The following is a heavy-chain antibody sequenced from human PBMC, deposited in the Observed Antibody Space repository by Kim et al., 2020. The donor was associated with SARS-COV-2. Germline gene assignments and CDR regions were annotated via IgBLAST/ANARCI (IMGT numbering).Heavy chain of an antibody. CDR1: GFTVSSNY. CDR3: ARVVQPYHRRAVAGILDY. D-gene: IGHD6-19*01. CDR2: IYSGGST. V-gene: IGHV3-66*01. Sequence: GGSLRLSCAASGFTVSSNYMSWVRQAPGKGLEWVSVIYSGGSTYYADSVKGRFTISRDNSKNTLYLQMNSLRAEDTAVYYCARVVQPYHRRAVAGILDYWGQGTLVTVSS. J-gene: IGHJ4*02.